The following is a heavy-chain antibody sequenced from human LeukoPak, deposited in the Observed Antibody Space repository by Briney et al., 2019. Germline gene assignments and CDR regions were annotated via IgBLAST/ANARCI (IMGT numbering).Heavy chain of an antibody. Sequence: ASVKVSCKASGYTFTSNDINWVRQATGQGLEWMGWMNPHSGSTGYAQKFLGRVTMTWDTSISTAYMELSSLTSDDTAVYYCARIPQRVPHNWFDPWGQGTLVTVSS. CDR1: GYTFTSND. J-gene: IGHJ5*02. D-gene: IGHD1-1*01. CDR3: ARIPQRVPHNWFDP. V-gene: IGHV1-8*01. CDR2: MNPHSGST.